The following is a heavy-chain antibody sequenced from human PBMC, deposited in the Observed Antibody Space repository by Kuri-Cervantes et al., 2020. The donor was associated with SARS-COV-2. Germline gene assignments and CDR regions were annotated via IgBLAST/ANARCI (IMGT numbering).Heavy chain of an antibody. CDR3: ARGSITIFGVVTSFDY. Sequence: GESLKISCAASGFTFSSYSMNWVRQAPGKGLEWVSYISSSSSTIYYADSVKGRFTISRDNAKNSLYLQMNSLRAEDTALYYCARGSITIFGVVTSFDYWGQGTLVTVSS. CDR1: GFTFSSYS. J-gene: IGHJ4*02. V-gene: IGHV3-48*01. CDR2: ISSSSSTI. D-gene: IGHD3-3*01.